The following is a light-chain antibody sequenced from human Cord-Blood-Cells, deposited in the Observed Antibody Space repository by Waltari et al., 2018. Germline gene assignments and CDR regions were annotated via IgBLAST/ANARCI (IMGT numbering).Light chain of an antibody. CDR2: YDS. V-gene: IGLV3-21*04. CDR1: NIGSKS. Sequence: SYVLTPPPSVSVAPGKTARITCGGNNIGSKSVHWYQQKPGQAPVLVIYYDSDRPSGIPERFSGSNSGNTATLTISRVEAGDEADYYCQVWDSSSDHRFGGGTKLTVL. CDR3: QVWDSSSDHR. J-gene: IGLJ3*02.